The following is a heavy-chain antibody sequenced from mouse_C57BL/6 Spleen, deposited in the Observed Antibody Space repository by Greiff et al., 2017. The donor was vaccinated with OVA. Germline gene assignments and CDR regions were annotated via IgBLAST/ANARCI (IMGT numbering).Heavy chain of an antibody. CDR3: ALTGTSWYFDV. CDR2: ISYSGST. D-gene: IGHD4-1*01. CDR1: GYSITSGYD. J-gene: IGHJ1*03. Sequence: EVQRVESGPGMVKPSQSLSLTCTVTGYSITSGYDWHWIRHFPGNKLEWMGYISYSGSTNYNPSLKSRISITHDTSKNHFFLKLNSVTTEDTATYYCALTGTSWYFDVWGTGTTVTVSS. V-gene: IGHV3-1*01.